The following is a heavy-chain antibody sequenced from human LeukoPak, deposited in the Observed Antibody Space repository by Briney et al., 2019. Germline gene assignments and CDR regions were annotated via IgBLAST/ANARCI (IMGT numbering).Heavy chain of an antibody. CDR1: GYTFTSYA. Sequence: ASVKVSCKASGYTFTSYAMNWVRQAPGQGLEWMGWINTNTGNPMYAQGFTGRFVFSLDTSVSTAYLQISSLKAEDTAVYYCARGYYDFWSGYYWPYYYYGMDVWGQGTTVTVSS. J-gene: IGHJ6*02. CDR3: ARGYYDFWSGYYWPYYYYGMDV. CDR2: INTNTGNP. V-gene: IGHV7-4-1*02. D-gene: IGHD3-3*01.